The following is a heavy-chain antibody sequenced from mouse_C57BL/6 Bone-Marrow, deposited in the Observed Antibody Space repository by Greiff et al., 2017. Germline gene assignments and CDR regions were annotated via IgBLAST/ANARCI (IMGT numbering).Heavy chain of an antibody. J-gene: IGHJ1*03. Sequence: EVKLMESGGDLVKPGGSLKLSCAASGFTFSSYGMSWVRQTPDKRLEWVATISSGGSYTYYPDSVKGRFTISRDNAKNTLYLQMSSLESEDTAMYYCARRRDITTIVKYFDVWGTGTTVTVSS. CDR2: ISSGGSYT. V-gene: IGHV5-6*01. D-gene: IGHD1-1*01. CDR3: ARRRDITTIVKYFDV. CDR1: GFTFSSYG.